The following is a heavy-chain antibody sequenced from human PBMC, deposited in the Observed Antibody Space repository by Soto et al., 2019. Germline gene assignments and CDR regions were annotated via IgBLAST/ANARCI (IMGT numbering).Heavy chain of an antibody. J-gene: IGHJ3*02. Sequence: EVQLLESGGGLVQPGGSLRLSCAASGFTFSSYAMSWVRQAPGKGLEWVSAISGSGGSTYYADSVKGRFTISRDNSKNTVYLQRNSLRAEDTAVYYCAAVRDGDPLKNAFDIWGQGTMVTVSS. CDR1: GFTFSSYA. CDR2: ISGSGGST. CDR3: AAVRDGDPLKNAFDI. D-gene: IGHD3-10*01. V-gene: IGHV3-23*01.